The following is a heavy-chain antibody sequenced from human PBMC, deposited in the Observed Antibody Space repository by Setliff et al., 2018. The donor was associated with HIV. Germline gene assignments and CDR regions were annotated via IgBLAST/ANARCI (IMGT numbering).Heavy chain of an antibody. D-gene: IGHD1-26*01. J-gene: IGHJ4*02. CDR3: ARARGSPTSYFNH. CDR1: GFTFGSYA. Sequence: GGSLRLSCAASGFTFGSYAMSWVRQAPGKGLEWVSAISGSGGSTYYADSVKGRFTISRDNAKNSLYLQMNSLRAEDTAVYYCARARGSPTSYFNHWGQGTLVTVSS. CDR2: ISGSGGST. V-gene: IGHV3-23*01.